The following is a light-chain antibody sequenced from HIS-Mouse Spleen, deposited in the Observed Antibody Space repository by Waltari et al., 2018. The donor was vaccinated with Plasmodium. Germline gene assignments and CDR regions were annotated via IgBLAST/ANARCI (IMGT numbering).Light chain of an antibody. CDR1: KLGDKY. J-gene: IGLJ2*01. CDR2: QDS. CDR3: QAGDSSTVV. Sequence: SYELTQPPSVSVSPGQTASITCSGDKLGDKYACWYQQKPGQSPVLVIYQDSKRPSGIPWRFSGSNSGNQATLTLSGTQAMEEADYYCQAGDSSTVVFGGGTKLTVL. V-gene: IGLV3-1*01.